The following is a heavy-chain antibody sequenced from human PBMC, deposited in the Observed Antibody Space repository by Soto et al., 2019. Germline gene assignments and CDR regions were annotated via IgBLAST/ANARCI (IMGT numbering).Heavy chain of an antibody. CDR2: INHSGST. Sequence: SETLSLTCAVYGGSFSGYYWSWIRQPPGKGLEWIGEINHSGSTNYNPSLKSRVTISVDTSKNQFSLKLSSVTAADTAVYYCARGIVVVVAATGAEWFDPWGQGTLVTVSS. D-gene: IGHD2-15*01. J-gene: IGHJ5*02. CDR1: GGSFSGYY. CDR3: ARGIVVVVAATGAEWFDP. V-gene: IGHV4-34*01.